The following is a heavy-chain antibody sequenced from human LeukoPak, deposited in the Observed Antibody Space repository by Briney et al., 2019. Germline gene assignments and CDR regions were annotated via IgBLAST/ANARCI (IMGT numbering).Heavy chain of an antibody. D-gene: IGHD3-9*01. V-gene: IGHV3-30*18. CDR1: GFTFSSYG. J-gene: IGHJ4*02. Sequence: GGSLILSCAASGFTFSSYGMHRVRQAPGKGLEWVAVISYDGSNKYYADSVKGRFTISRDNSKNTLYLQMNSLRAEDTAVYYCAKAFYDILTGFPNWGQGTLVTVSS. CDR2: ISYDGSNK. CDR3: AKAFYDILTGFPN.